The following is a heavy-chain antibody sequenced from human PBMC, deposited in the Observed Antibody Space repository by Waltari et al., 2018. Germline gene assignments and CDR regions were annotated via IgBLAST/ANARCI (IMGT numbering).Heavy chain of an antibody. J-gene: IGHJ6*02. CDR1: GYTFTSYA. CDR3: ARGDPYSSSSLPYYYYYYGMDV. Sequence: QVQLVQSGSELKKPGASVKVSCKDSGYTFTSYAMNWVRQAPGQGLEWMGWINTNTGNPTYAQGFTGRFVFSLDTSVSTAYLQISSLKAEDTAVYYCARGDPYSSSSLPYYYYYYGMDVWGQGTTVTVSS. CDR2: INTNTGNP. D-gene: IGHD6-6*01. V-gene: IGHV7-4-1*02.